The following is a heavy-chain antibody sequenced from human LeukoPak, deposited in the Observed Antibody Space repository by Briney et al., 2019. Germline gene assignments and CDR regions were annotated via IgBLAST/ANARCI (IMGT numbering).Heavy chain of an antibody. Sequence: GGSLRLSCAASGFTFSSYAMSWVRQAPGKGLEWVSAISGSGGSTYYADSVKGRFTISRDNSKNTLYLQMNSLRAEDTAVYYCAKGVYYGSGSYLRPLFDPWGQGTLVTVSS. J-gene: IGHJ5*02. CDR2: ISGSGGST. V-gene: IGHV3-23*01. CDR1: GFTFSSYA. D-gene: IGHD3-10*01. CDR3: AKGVYYGSGSYLRPLFDP.